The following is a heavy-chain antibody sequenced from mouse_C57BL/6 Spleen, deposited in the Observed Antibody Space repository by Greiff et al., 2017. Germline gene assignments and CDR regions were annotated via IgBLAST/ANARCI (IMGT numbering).Heavy chain of an antibody. CDR3: ARHGDYYGSSYCFDY. CDR2: ISGGGGNT. V-gene: IGHV5-9*01. Sequence: DVKLVESGGGLVKPGGSLKLSCAASGFTFSSYTMSWVRQTPEKRLEWVATISGGGGNTYYPDSVKGRFTISRDNAKNTLYLQMSRLRSEDTALYYCARHGDYYGSSYCFDYWGQGTTLTVSS. CDR1: GFTFSSYT. D-gene: IGHD1-1*01. J-gene: IGHJ2*01.